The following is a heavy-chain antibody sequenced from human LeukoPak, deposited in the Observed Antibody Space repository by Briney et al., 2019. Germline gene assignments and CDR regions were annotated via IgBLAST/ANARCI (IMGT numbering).Heavy chain of an antibody. Sequence: SETLSLTCTVSGGSISSYYWSWIRQPPGKRLEWIGYIYYSGSTNYNPSLKSRVTISVDTSKNQFSLKLSSVTAADTAVYYCARGGGGTYYGDYPFDYWGQGTLVTVSS. CDR1: GGSISSYY. CDR2: IYYSGST. CDR3: ARGGGGTYYGDYPFDY. J-gene: IGHJ4*02. D-gene: IGHD4-17*01. V-gene: IGHV4-59*01.